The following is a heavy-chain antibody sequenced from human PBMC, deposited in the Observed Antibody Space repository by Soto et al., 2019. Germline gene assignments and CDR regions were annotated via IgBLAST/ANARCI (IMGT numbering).Heavy chain of an antibody. CDR2: VSGNNYTT. V-gene: IGHV3-23*01. CDR3: AKDKEGGLGSYKYYYFYYGMDV. J-gene: IGHJ6*01. CDR1: GFAFNNFA. Sequence: GGSLRLSCAASGFAFNNFAMSWVRQAPGKGLEWVSTVSGNNYTTYYADSVKGRFTISRDKSKDTLYLQMNSLRAEDTAVYYCAKDKEGGLGSYKYYYFYYGMDVWGQGTTVTVSS. D-gene: IGHD3-10*01.